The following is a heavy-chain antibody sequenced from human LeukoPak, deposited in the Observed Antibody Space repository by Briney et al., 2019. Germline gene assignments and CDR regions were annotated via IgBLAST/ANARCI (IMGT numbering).Heavy chain of an antibody. CDR1: GFSFSSYA. CDR3: AKRSDYTTGWFFDF. D-gene: IGHD6-19*01. V-gene: IGHV3-23*01. J-gene: IGHJ4*02. CDR2: ISVSGDNT. Sequence: GGSLRFSCAASGFSFSSYAMSWVRKAPEKVLEWVSSISVSGDNTYYAESVKGRFTISRDNSKNTLFLQMNSLRAEDTAVFYCAKRSDYTTGWFFDFWGQGTLVTVSS.